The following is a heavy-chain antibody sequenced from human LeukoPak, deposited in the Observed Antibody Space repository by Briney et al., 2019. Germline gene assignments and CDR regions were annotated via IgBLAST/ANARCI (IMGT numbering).Heavy chain of an antibody. V-gene: IGHV3-30-3*01. J-gene: IGHJ4*02. CDR1: GFTFSSYA. CDR2: ISYDGSNK. Sequence: RSGGSLRLSCAASGFTFSSYAMSWVRQAPGKGLEWVAVISYDGSNKYYADSVKGRFTISRDNSKNTLYLQMNSLRAEDTAVYYCAREAHYWGQGTLVTVSS. CDR3: AREAHY.